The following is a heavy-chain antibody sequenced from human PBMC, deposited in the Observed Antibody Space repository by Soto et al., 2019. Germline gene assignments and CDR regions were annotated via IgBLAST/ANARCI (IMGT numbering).Heavy chain of an antibody. V-gene: IGHV3-23*01. J-gene: IGHJ4*02. CDR2: ISGSGGRT. CDR1: GFTFSSYA. Sequence: EVQLLESGGGLVQPGGSLRLSCAASGFTFSSYAMSWVRQAPGKGLEWVSAISGSGGRTYYADSVKGRFTISRDNSKNTLYLQMNSLRAEDTAVYYCAKDSSVGYSRTPFDYWGQGTLVTVAS. D-gene: IGHD6-13*01. CDR3: AKDSSVGYSRTPFDY.